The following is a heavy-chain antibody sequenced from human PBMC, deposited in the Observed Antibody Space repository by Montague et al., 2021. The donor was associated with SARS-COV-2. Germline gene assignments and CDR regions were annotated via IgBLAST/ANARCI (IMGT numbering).Heavy chain of an antibody. CDR1: GGSISSGGYY. CDR3: ASTYGGNSGYYYYYMDV. Sequence: TLSLTYTVSGGSISSGGYYWSWIRQHPGKGLEWIGYIYYSGSTYYNPSLKSRVTISVDTSKNQFSLKLSSVTAADTAVYYCASTYGGNSGYYYYYMDVWGKGTTVTVSS. V-gene: IGHV4-31*03. J-gene: IGHJ6*03. D-gene: IGHD4-23*01. CDR2: IYYSGST.